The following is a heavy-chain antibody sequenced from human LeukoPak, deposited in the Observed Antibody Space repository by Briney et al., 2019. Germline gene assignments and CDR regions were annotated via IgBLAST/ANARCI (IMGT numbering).Heavy chain of an antibody. CDR3: AKDIVPAAHFDY. CDR1: GFTFSSYG. CDR2: ISGSGGST. Sequence: GGSLRLSCEASGFTFSSYGMSWVRQAPGKGLEWVSAISGSGGSTYYADSVKGRFTISRDNSKNTLYLQMNSLRAEDTAVYYCAKDIVPAAHFDYWGQGTLVTVSS. J-gene: IGHJ4*02. V-gene: IGHV3-23*01. D-gene: IGHD2-2*01.